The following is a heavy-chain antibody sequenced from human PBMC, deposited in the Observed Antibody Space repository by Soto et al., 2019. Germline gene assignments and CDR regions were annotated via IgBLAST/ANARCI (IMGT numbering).Heavy chain of an antibody. D-gene: IGHD6-19*01. J-gene: IGHJ4*02. CDR3: ASYSSGWSYFDY. Sequence: SETLSLTCAVSGGSISSSNWWSWVRQPPGKGLEWIGEIYHSGSTNYNPSLKSRVTISVDKSKNQFSLKLSSVTAADTAVYYCASYSSGWSYFDYWSQGTLVTVSS. CDR1: GGSISSSNW. CDR2: IYHSGST. V-gene: IGHV4-4*02.